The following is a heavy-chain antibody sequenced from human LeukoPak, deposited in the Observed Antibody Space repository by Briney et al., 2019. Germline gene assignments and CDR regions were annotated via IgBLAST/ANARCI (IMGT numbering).Heavy chain of an antibody. Sequence: LSLTCAVYGGSFSGYYWSWIRQLPGKGLEWVSYISSSSTTIYYADSVKGRFTISRDNAKNSLYLQMNSLRAEDTAVYYCARSEYSSSWGRSGDYYYYMDVWGKGTTVTVSS. J-gene: IGHJ6*03. CDR1: GGSFSGYY. D-gene: IGHD6-6*01. V-gene: IGHV3-11*04. CDR3: ARSEYSSSWGRSGDYYYYMDV. CDR2: ISSSSTTI.